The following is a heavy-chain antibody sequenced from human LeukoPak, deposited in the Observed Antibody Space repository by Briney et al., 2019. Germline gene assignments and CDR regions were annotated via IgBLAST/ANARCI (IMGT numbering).Heavy chain of an antibody. J-gene: IGHJ4*02. D-gene: IGHD3-22*01. CDR1: RFTFSIYW. V-gene: IGHV3-7*01. Sequence: PGGSLRLSCAASRFTFSIYWMTWVRQAPGKGLEWVANIKPDGSDKYYVDSVKGRFTISRDNAKNSLYLQMNSLRGEDTALYYCARLSYYDSSGRAAWGQGALVIVSS. CDR3: ARLSYYDSSGRAA. CDR2: IKPDGSDK.